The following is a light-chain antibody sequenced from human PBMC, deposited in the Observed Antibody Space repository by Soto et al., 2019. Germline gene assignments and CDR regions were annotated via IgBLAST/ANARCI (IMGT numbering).Light chain of an antibody. CDR2: GAS. Sequence: EIVMTQSPATLCVSPGERATLSCRASQSVSSNLAWYQQKPGQAPRLLIYGASTRATGIPARFRGDGSGTEFTLTISSLQSEDFAVYYCQQYDKWPPITFGQGTRLEIK. V-gene: IGKV3-15*01. CDR1: QSVSSN. CDR3: QQYDKWPPIT. J-gene: IGKJ5*01.